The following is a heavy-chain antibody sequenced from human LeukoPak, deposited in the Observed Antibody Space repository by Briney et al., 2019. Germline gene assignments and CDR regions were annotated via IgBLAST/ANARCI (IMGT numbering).Heavy chain of an antibody. CDR2: ISPKTDGGTT. V-gene: IGHV3-15*01. J-gene: IGHJ4*02. D-gene: IGHD2-21*02. Sequence: GGSLRLSCAASGFSFSNTWMTWVRLGPGKGLEWVGRISPKTDGGTTDYAAPVKGRFTISRDDSKNTLYLQMNSLKTEDTAVYYCIKSSGDWHWGQGTLVTASS. CDR3: IKSSGDWH. CDR1: GFSFSNTW.